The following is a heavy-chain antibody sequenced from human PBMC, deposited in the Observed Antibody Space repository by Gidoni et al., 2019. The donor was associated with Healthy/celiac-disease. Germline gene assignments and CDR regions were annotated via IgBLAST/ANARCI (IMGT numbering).Heavy chain of an antibody. J-gene: IGHJ1*01. CDR3: AKASGHCSGGSCREYFQH. CDR1: GFTFDDYA. CDR2: ISWNSGSI. D-gene: IGHD2-15*01. Sequence: EVQLVESGGGLVQPGRSLRLSCAASGFTFDDYAMHWVRQAPGKGLEWFSGISWNSGSIGYADSVKGRFTISRDNAKNSLYLQMNSLRAEDTALYYCAKASGHCSGGSCREYFQHWGQGTLVTVSS. V-gene: IGHV3-9*01.